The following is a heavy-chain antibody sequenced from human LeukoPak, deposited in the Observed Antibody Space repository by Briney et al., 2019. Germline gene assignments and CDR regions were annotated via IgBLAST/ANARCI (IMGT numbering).Heavy chain of an antibody. Sequence: SDTVSLTCAVYSRSFSGYYWSWLPQPPGRGLVWFGEFNHSGSTNYNPSIKSRVTISVDTSKNQFSLKLSSVTAADTAVYYCARARLLRYFDWLSSSPSDYWGQGTLVTVSS. CDR1: SRSFSGYY. CDR2: FNHSGST. J-gene: IGHJ4*02. CDR3: ARARLLRYFDWLSSSPSDY. V-gene: IGHV4-34*01. D-gene: IGHD3-9*01.